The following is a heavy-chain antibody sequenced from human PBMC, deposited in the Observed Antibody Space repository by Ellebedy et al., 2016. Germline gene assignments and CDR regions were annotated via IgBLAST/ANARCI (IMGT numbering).Heavy chain of an antibody. CDR1: GFTFSSYA. D-gene: IGHD3-10*01. J-gene: IGHJ4*02. CDR3: AKGPRDYYYGSERGY. Sequence: GESLKISXAASGFTFSSYAMSWVRQAPGKGLEWVSAISGSGGSTYYADSVKGRFTISRDNSKNTLYLQMNSLRAEDTAVYYCAKGPRDYYYGSERGYWGQGTLVTVSS. V-gene: IGHV3-23*01. CDR2: ISGSGGST.